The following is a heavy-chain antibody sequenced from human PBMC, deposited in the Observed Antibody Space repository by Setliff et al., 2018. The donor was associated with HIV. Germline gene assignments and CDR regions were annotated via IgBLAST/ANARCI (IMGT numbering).Heavy chain of an antibody. CDR3: ARDRYSGSSTDY. J-gene: IGHJ4*02. Sequence: GGSLRLSCAASGFTFSSSWMTWVRQAPGRGLEYVAGMNRDGREKLYADSVKGRLSISRDNAKNSLYLQMSSLRAEDTAVYYCARDRYSGSSTDYWGQGTLVTVSS. D-gene: IGHD1-26*01. CDR1: GFTFSSSW. CDR2: MNRDGREK. V-gene: IGHV3-7*01.